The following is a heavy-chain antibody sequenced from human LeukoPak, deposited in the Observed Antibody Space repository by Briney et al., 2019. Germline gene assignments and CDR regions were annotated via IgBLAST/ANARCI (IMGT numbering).Heavy chain of an antibody. CDR3: ARVRSYYDMDV. CDR2: VESGGDT. D-gene: IGHD3-10*01. J-gene: IGHJ6*02. Sequence: GGSLRLSCAASGFSVTSKYINWVRQAPGKGLEWVLVVESGGDTSYANSVKGRFTVSRDIFQNTLYLQMNNLRAEDTAVYYCARVRSYYDMDVWGQGTTVTVSS. V-gene: IGHV3-53*01. CDR1: GFSVTSKY.